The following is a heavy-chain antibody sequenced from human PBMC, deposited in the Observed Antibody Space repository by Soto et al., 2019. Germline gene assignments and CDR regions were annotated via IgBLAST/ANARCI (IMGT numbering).Heavy chain of an antibody. D-gene: IGHD3-3*01. V-gene: IGHV3-15*01. CDR3: TTAGLRFLEWLLYH. CDR2: IKSKTDGGAT. J-gene: IGHJ5*02. CDR1: GFTFSNAW. Sequence: LRLSCAASGFTFSNAWMSWVRQAPGKGLEWVGRIKSKTDGGATDYAAPVKGRFTISRDDSKNTLYLQMNSLKTEDTAVYYCTTAGLRFLEWLLYHWGQGTLVTVSS.